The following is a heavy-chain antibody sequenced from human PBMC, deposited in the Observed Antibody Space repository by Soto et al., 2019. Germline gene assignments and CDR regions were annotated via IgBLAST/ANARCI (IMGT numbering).Heavy chain of an antibody. V-gene: IGHV2-5*02. CDR2: IYWDDDK. CDR1: GFSLSTSGVG. CDR3: AYSGVGVWGNGYGCFDH. Sequence: SGPALVNPTQTLTLTCTFSGFSLSTSGVGVGWIRQPPGKALEWLAVIYWDDDKRYSPSLKSRLTITKDTPKNQVVLTVTNMDPVDTATYHCAYSGVGVWGNGYGCFDHWGQGTLVTVSS. D-gene: IGHD5-18*01. J-gene: IGHJ4*02.